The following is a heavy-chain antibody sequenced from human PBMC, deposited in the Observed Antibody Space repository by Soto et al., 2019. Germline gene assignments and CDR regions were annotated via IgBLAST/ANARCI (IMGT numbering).Heavy chain of an antibody. CDR1: GFTFSSYA. J-gene: IGHJ6*02. CDR2: ISYDGSNK. D-gene: IGHD2-2*01. Sequence: GGSLRLSCAASGFTFSSYAMHWVRQAPGKGLEWVAVISYDGSNKYYADSVKGRFTISRDNSKNTLYLQMNSLRAEDTAVYYCARVPRTFYQLPWTGYYYYGMDVWGQGTTVTVSS. CDR3: ARVPRTFYQLPWTGYYYYGMDV. V-gene: IGHV3-30-3*01.